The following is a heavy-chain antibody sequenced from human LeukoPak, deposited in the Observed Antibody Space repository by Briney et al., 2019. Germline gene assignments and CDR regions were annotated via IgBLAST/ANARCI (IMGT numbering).Heavy chain of an antibody. J-gene: IGHJ6*04. D-gene: IGHD3-10*02. CDR3: AELGITMIGGV. V-gene: IGHV3-21*01. CDR1: GFTFSSYS. CDR2: ISSGSHYI. Sequence: PGGSLRLSCAASGFTFSSYSMSWVRQAPGKGLEWVSSISSGSHYIHYADSMKGRFTISRDNSKNTLYLQMNSLRAEDTAVYYCAELGITMIGGVWGKGTTVTISS.